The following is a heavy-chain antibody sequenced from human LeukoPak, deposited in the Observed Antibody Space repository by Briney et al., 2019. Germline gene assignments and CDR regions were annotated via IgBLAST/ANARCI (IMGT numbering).Heavy chain of an antibody. CDR3: AREGGSYSSSLRSFDY. J-gene: IGHJ4*02. V-gene: IGHV4-39*07. D-gene: IGHD6-6*01. Sequence: SETLSLTCTVSGGSISSSSYYWGWIRQPPGKGLEWIGSIYYSGSTNYNPSLKSRVTISVDTSKNQVSLKLSSVTAADTAVYYCAREGGSYSSSLRSFDYWGQGTLVTVSS. CDR1: GGSISSSSYY. CDR2: IYYSGST.